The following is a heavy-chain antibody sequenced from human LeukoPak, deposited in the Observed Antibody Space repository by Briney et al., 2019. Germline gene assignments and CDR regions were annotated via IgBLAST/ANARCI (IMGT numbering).Heavy chain of an antibody. D-gene: IGHD6-13*01. CDR1: GFTFSNYA. CDR2: ISDSGGI. J-gene: IGHJ4*02. Sequence: GGSLRLSCAASGFTFSNYAMSWVRQAPGKWLEWVSGISDSGGIYYVDSVKGRFTISRDNSKNMLHLEMNSLKVEDTAIYYCAKEIAAGGTPSFDFWGQGILVSVSS. V-gene: IGHV3-23*01. CDR3: AKEIAAGGTPSFDF.